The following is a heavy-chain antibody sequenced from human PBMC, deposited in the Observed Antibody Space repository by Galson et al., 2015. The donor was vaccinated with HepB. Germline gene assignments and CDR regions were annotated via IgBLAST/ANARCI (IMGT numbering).Heavy chain of an antibody. CDR2: IIPILGIA. D-gene: IGHD2-2*01. V-gene: IGHV1-69*10. CDR1: GGTFSSYA. CDR3: ARRKSPDLWYHRPLACSSTSCSSFAFDY. J-gene: IGHJ4*02. Sequence: SVKVSCKASGGTFSSYAIRWVRQAPGQGLEWMGGIIPILGIANYAQKFQGRVTITADKSTSTAYMELSSLRSEDTAVYYCARRKSPDLWYHRPLACSSTSCSSFAFDYWGQGTLVTVSS.